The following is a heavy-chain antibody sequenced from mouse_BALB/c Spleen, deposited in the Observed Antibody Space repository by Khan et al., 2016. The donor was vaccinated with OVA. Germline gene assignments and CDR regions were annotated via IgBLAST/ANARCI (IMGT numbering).Heavy chain of an antibody. CDR3: ARAYYRYDGYYAMDY. CDR1: GFSLSRYN. Sequence: VQLVESGPGLVAPSQSLSITCTVSGFSLSRYNIHWVRQPPGKGLEWLGMIWGGGGTDYNSTIKSRLSISKDNSKSQVFLKMNSLQTDDSAMYXCARAYYRYDGYYAMDYWGQGTSVTVSS. V-gene: IGHV2-6-4*01. D-gene: IGHD2-14*01. CDR2: IWGGGGT. J-gene: IGHJ4*01.